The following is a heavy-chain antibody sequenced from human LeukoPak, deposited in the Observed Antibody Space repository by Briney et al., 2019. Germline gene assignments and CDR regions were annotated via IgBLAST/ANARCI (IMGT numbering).Heavy chain of an antibody. J-gene: IGHJ6*02. V-gene: IGHV4-59*08. CDR1: GGSISSYY. CDR3: ARQPTYCYGLDV. CDR2: IYYSGST. Sequence: PSETLSLTCTVSGGSISSYYWSWIRQPPGKGLEWIGYIYYSGSTNYNPSLKSRVTISVDTSKNQFSLKLSSVTAADTAVYYCARQPTYCYGLDVWGQGTTVTVSS.